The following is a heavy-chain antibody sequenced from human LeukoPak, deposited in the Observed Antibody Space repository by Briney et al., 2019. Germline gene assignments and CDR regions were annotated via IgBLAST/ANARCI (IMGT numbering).Heavy chain of an antibody. J-gene: IGHJ4*02. CDR1: GFTFSSYI. Sequence: PGGSLRLSCAAYGFTFSSYIMNWVRQAPGKGLECVSSISSSSSYIYYADSVKGRFTISRDNAKNSLYLQMNSLRAEDTAVYYCARDIYTGAAAGSFDYWGQGTLVTVSS. D-gene: IGHD6-13*01. V-gene: IGHV3-21*01. CDR3: ARDIYTGAAAGSFDY. CDR2: ISSSSSYI.